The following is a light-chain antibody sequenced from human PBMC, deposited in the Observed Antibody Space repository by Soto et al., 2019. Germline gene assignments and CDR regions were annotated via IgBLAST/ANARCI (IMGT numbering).Light chain of an antibody. CDR3: QQYGSSPQT. Sequence: EIVFTHSPGTLSLSPGERATLSCRARQSVSSSYLAWYQQKPGQAPRLLIYGASSRATGIPDRFSGSGSGTDFTLTISRLEPEDFAVYYCQQYGSSPQTFGQGTKVDIK. CDR2: GAS. J-gene: IGKJ1*01. V-gene: IGKV3-20*01. CDR1: QSVSSSY.